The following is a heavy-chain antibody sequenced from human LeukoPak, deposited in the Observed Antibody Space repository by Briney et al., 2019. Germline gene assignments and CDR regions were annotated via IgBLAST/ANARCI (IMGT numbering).Heavy chain of an antibody. V-gene: IGHV1-2*02. CDR3: ARDWRLGATASSRFGY. Sequence: ASVKVSCKASGYTFTGYYMHWVRQAPGQGLEWMGWINPNSGGTNYAQKFQGRVTMTRDTSISTAYMELSRLRSDDTAVYYCARDWRLGATASSRFGYWGQGTLVTVSS. D-gene: IGHD1-26*01. CDR2: INPNSGGT. J-gene: IGHJ4*02. CDR1: GYTFTGYY.